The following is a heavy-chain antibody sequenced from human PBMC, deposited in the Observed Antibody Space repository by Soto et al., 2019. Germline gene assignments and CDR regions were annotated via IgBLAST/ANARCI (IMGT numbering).Heavy chain of an antibody. J-gene: IGHJ5*02. V-gene: IGHV4-31*11. CDR2: IYSSGST. Sequence: QVQLQESGPRLVKPSQTLSLSCAVSGGSIISASYSWNWIRQSPGRGLEWIGHIYSSGSTYYNPSLKSRVSISVDTSNNLFSLKLTSVTDADTAVYFCAREDAARIERWFDAWGQGILVTVSS. CDR3: AREDAARIERWFDA. D-gene: IGHD6-6*01. CDR1: GGSIISASYS.